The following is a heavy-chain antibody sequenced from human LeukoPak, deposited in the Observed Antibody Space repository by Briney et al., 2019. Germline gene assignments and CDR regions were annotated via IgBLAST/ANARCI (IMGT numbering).Heavy chain of an antibody. Sequence: PGGSLRLSCAASGFTFSNAWMSWVRQPPGKGLEWIGYIYYSGSTNYNPSLKSRVTISVDTSKNQFSLKLSSVTAADTAVYYCACSGSPGAFDIWGQGTMVTVSS. J-gene: IGHJ3*02. V-gene: IGHV4-59*01. CDR1: GFTFSNAW. CDR2: IYYSGST. CDR3: ACSGSPGAFDI. D-gene: IGHD1-26*01.